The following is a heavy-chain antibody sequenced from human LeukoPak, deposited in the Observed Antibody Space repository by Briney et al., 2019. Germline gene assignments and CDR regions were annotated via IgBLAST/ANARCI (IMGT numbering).Heavy chain of an antibody. V-gene: IGHV4-39*01. CDR2: IYHSGST. Sequence: PSETLSLTCTVSGGSISINSYYWGWIRQPPGKGLEWIGSIYHSGSTYYNPSLRSRLTISVDTSKNQFSLKLSSVTAADTAVYYCARGXXYXDSGGYQSPYYYMDVWGKGTTVTVSS. CDR3: ARGXXYXDSGGYQSPYYYMDV. D-gene: IGHD3-22*01. J-gene: IGHJ6*03. CDR1: GGSISINSYY.